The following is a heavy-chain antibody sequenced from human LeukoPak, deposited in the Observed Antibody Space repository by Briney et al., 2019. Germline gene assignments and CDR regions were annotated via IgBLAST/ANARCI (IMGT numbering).Heavy chain of an antibody. CDR1: GVSFGDYY. CDR2: INHSGYT. D-gene: IGHD4-17*01. J-gene: IGHJ4*02. Sequence: SETLTLTCAVSGVSFGDYYWAWVRQTPGKGLEWIGEINHSGYTNDSPSLKSRVTLSIDTSRKQFSLNLRSVTVADAAIYYCTRMTTGHDYWGQGTLVSVSS. V-gene: IGHV4-34*01. CDR3: TRMTTGHDY.